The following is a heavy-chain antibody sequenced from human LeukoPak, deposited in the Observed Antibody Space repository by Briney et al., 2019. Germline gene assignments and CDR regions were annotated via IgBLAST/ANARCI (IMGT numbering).Heavy chain of an antibody. CDR2: IYYSGST. CDR1: GGSISSYY. J-gene: IGHJ5*02. CDR3: ARHLSYDSSGYYFRWFDP. Sequence: PSEALSLTCTVSGGSISSYYWTWIRQPPGKGLEWIGYIYYSGSTYYNPSLKSRVTISVDTSKNQFSLKLSSVTAADTAAYFCARHLSYDSSGYYFRWFDPWGQGTLVTVSS. V-gene: IGHV4-59*08. D-gene: IGHD3-22*01.